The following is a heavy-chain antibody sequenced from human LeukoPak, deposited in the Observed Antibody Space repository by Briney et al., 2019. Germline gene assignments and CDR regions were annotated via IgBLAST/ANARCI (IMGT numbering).Heavy chain of an antibody. CDR3: AKTYYYDRSGYYYENAFDT. J-gene: IGHJ3*02. V-gene: IGHV3-74*01. D-gene: IGHD3-22*01. Sequence: PGGSLRLSCAASGXTFSSYWMYWVRQAPGKGLVWVSGINSDGSSTNHADSVKGRFTISRDNAKNTLYLQMNSLRAEDTAVYYCAKTYYYDRSGYYYENAFDTWGQGTMVTVSS. CDR1: GXTFSSYW. CDR2: INSDGSST.